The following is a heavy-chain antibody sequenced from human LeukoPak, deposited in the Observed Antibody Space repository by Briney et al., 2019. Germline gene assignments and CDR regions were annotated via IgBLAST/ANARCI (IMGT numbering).Heavy chain of an antibody. CDR1: GDSSNSYF. CDR3: ARGKKIVWRFDP. D-gene: IGHD3-16*01. Sequence: NPSETLPLTCTVSGDSSNSYFWTWLRQPVGKGLEWIGRVYISGTTNYNPSLKSRATISVDTSKNQFSLNLTSVTAADTAVYYCARGKKIVWRFDPWGQGILVTVSS. J-gene: IGHJ5*02. V-gene: IGHV4-4*07. CDR2: VYISGTT.